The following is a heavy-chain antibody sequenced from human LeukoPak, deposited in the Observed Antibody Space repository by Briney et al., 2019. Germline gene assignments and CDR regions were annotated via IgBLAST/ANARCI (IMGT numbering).Heavy chain of an antibody. J-gene: IGHJ4*02. CDR3: AKSGRLYYDSSGYYTPFEY. Sequence: LPGGSLRLSCAASGFTFSSYAMSWVRQAPGKGLQWVSAISGSGGSTYYADSVKGRFTIYSDNHKNSLYLQMNSLRAEDTAVYYCAKSGRLYYDSSGYYTPFEYWGQGTLVTVSS. D-gene: IGHD3-22*01. V-gene: IGHV3-23*01. CDR1: GFTFSSYA. CDR2: ISGSGGST.